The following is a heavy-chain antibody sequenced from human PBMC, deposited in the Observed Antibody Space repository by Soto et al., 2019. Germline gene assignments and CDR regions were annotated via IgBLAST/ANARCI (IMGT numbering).Heavy chain of an antibody. J-gene: IGHJ4*02. CDR3: ARGGYNWNDVTDY. Sequence: QVQLQESGPGLVKPSETLSLTCIVSGGSISNYYWSWIRQPPGKGLEWIGYIYYRGSTNYNPSPKSRVTISVDTSKNQFSLKLSSVTAADTAVYYCARGGYNWNDVTDYWGQGTLVTVSS. CDR1: GGSISNYY. CDR2: IYYRGST. D-gene: IGHD1-20*01. V-gene: IGHV4-59*01.